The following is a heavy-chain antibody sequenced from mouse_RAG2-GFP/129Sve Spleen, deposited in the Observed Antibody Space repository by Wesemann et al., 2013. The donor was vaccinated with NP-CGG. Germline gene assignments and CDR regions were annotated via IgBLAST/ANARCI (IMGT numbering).Heavy chain of an antibody. CDR1: GFTFSGFW. J-gene: IGHJ2*01. Sequence: RGLSCEGSGFTFSGFWMSWVRQTPGKTLEWIGDINSDGSAINYAPSIKDRFTIFRDNDKSTLYLQMSNVRSEDTATYFCMRWGGNYFDYWGQGTTLTVSS. V-gene: IGHV11-2*02. CDR3: MRWGGNYFDY. CDR2: INSDGSAI.